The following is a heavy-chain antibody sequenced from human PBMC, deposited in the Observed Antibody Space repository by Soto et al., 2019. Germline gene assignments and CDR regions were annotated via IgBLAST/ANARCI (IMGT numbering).Heavy chain of an antibody. D-gene: IGHD3-22*01. CDR2: TRNKANSYTT. J-gene: IGHJ5*02. V-gene: IGHV3-72*01. CDR1: GFTFSDHY. CDR3: ARGVYYDSSGYYSSGWFDP. Sequence: PGGSLRLSCAASGFTFSDHYMDWVRQAPGKGLEWVGRTRNKANSYTTEYAASVTGRFTISRDDSKNSLYLQMNSLKTEDTAVYYCARGVYYDSSGYYSSGWFDPWGQGTLVTVSS.